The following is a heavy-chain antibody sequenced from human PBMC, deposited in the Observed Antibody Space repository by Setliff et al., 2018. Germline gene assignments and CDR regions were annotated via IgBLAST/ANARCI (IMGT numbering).Heavy chain of an antibody. CDR3: FGAGTCSY. D-gene: IGHD3-10*01. CDR1: GLTVSAND. V-gene: IGHV3-7*01. CDR2: INPHGSEK. J-gene: IGHJ4*02. Sequence: GGSLRLSCAASGLTVSANDMSWVRQAPGKGLEWLASINPHGSEKYYADSVKGRFTISRDNAKNSLSLQMNNLRTEDTAVYYCFGAGTCSYGGQGTLVTVSS.